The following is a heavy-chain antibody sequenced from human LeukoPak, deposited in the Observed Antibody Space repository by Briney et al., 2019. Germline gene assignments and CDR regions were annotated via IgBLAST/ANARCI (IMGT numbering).Heavy chain of an antibody. J-gene: IGHJ4*02. CDR1: GFTVSSNY. D-gene: IGHD6-13*01. CDR3: AKSFGPVIAAAGTGAD. V-gene: IGHV3-53*01. Sequence: GGSLRLSCAASGFTVSSNYMSWVRQAPGKGLEWVSVIYSGGSTYYADSVKGRFTISRDNSKNTLYLQMNSLRAEDTAVYYCAKSFGPVIAAAGTGADWGQGTLVTVSS. CDR2: IYSGGST.